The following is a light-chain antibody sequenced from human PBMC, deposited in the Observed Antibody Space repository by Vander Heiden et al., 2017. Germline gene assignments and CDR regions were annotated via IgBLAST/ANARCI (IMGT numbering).Light chain of an antibody. Sequence: AIRITQSPSSLSASTGDRVTITCRSSQGISSYLAWYQQKPGKAPKLLIYAASTLQSGVPSRFSGSGSGTDFTLTISCLQSEDCATYYCQQYYSYLLTFGGGTKVEIK. J-gene: IGKJ4*01. CDR1: QGISSY. CDR3: QQYYSYLLT. V-gene: IGKV1-8*01. CDR2: AAS.